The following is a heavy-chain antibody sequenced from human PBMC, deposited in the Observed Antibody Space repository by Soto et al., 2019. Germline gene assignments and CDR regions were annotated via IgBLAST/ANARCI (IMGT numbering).Heavy chain of an antibody. CDR3: ARESDSSGYYLFDY. V-gene: IGHV1-69*08. J-gene: IGHJ4*02. Sequence: QVQLVQSGAEVKKPGSSVKVSCKASGGTFSSYTISWVRQAPGQGLEWMGRIIPILGIANYAQKFQGRVTITADKSTSKAYMELRSLRSQDTAVYYCARESDSSGYYLFDYWGQGTLVTVSP. D-gene: IGHD3-22*01. CDR1: GGTFSSYT. CDR2: IIPILGIA.